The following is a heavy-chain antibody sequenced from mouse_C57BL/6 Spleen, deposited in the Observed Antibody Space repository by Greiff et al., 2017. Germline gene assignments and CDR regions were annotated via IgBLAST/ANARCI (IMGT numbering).Heavy chain of an antibody. CDR3: ARSYDYEAWFAY. J-gene: IGHJ3*01. CDR2: IHPNSGST. D-gene: IGHD2-4*01. CDR1: GYTFTSYW. V-gene: IGHV1-64*01. Sequence: QVQLQQPGAELVKPGASVKLSCKASGYTFTSYWMHWVKQRPGQGLEWIGMIHPNSGSTNYNEKFKSKATLTVDKSSSTAYMQLSSLTSEDSAVYSCARSYDYEAWFAYWGQGTLVTVSA.